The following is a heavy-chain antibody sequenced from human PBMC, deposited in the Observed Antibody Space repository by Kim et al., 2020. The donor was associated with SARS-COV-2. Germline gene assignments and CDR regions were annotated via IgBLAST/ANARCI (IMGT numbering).Heavy chain of an antibody. CDR1: GFTFSNAW. D-gene: IGHD2-15*01. Sequence: GGSLRLSCAASGFTFSNAWMSWVRQAPGKGLEWVGRIKSKTDGGTTDYAAPVKGRFTISRDDSKNTLYLQMNSLKTEDTAVYYCTTDHIHGGNPHEYFQHWGQGTLVTVSS. V-gene: IGHV3-15*01. CDR2: IKSKTDGGTT. J-gene: IGHJ1*01. CDR3: TTDHIHGGNPHEYFQH.